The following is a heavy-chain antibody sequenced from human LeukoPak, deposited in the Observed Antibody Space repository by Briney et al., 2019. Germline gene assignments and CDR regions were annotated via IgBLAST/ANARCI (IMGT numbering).Heavy chain of an antibody. CDR3: ARGRGYCSGDNCYIWFDP. J-gene: IGHJ5*02. Sequence: PSETLSLTCSVSGGFINSYYWSWIRQPPGKGLEWIGYMYYSGSTHYNPSLKSRVTMSVDTSKNQLSLKLTSVTAADTAVYYCARGRGYCSGDNCYIWFDPWGQGTLVTVSS. CDR1: GGFINSYY. CDR2: MYYSGST. D-gene: IGHD2-15*01. V-gene: IGHV4-59*12.